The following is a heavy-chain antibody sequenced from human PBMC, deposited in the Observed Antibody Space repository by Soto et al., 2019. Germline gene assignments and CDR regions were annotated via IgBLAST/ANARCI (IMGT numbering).Heavy chain of an antibody. Sequence: QVQLVQSGAEVKEAGSSVKVSCKASGGTFSSYAISWVRQAPGQGLEWMGGIIPIFGTANYAQKFQGRVTITADESTSTAYMELSSLRSEDTAVYNCARHVPAAGYYYGMDVWGQGTTVTVSS. D-gene: IGHD2-2*01. CDR1: GGTFSSYA. J-gene: IGHJ6*02. CDR3: ARHVPAAGYYYGMDV. V-gene: IGHV1-69*13. CDR2: IIPIFGTA.